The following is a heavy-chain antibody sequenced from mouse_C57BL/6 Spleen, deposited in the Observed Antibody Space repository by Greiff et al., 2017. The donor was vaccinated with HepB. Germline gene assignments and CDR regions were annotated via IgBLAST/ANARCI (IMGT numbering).Heavy chain of an antibody. D-gene: IGHD1-1*01. V-gene: IGHV1-81*01. J-gene: IGHJ4*01. CDR1: GYTFTSYG. Sequence: VQLQQSGAELARPGASVKLSCKASGYTFTSYGISWVKQSTGQGLEWIGEIYPRSGNTYYNEKFKGKATLTADKSSSTAYMELRSLTSEDSAVYFCARSDYYGSSYDAMDYWGQGTSVTVSS. CDR3: ARSDYYGSSYDAMDY. CDR2: IYPRSGNT.